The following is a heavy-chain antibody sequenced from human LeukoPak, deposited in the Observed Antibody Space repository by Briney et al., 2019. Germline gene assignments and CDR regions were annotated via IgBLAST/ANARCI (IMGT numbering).Heavy chain of an antibody. V-gene: IGHV3-21*01. Sequence: GGSLRLSCAASGFTFSSYIMNWVRQAPGKGLEWVSSIISDGSYIYYADSVKGRFTISRDNARNSLYLQMNSLRAEDTAVYYCARGSSVVPAPIPDYWGQGTLVTVSS. CDR1: GFTFSSYI. J-gene: IGHJ4*02. CDR2: IISDGSYI. D-gene: IGHD2-15*01. CDR3: ARGSSVVPAPIPDY.